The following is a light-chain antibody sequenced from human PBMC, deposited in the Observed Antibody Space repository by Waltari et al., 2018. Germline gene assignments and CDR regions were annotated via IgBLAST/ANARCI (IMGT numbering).Light chain of an antibody. J-gene: IGLJ3*02. CDR2: DVS. Sequence: QSALTQPRSVSGSPGQSVTISCTGTSSDVGGYNYVSWFQQHPGKAPKTMIHDVSKRPSGVPDRFSGSKSGNTASLTISGLHADDETDYYCCSYAGRYTWVFGGGTKLTVL. CDR1: SSDVGGYNY. V-gene: IGLV2-11*01. CDR3: CSYAGRYTWV.